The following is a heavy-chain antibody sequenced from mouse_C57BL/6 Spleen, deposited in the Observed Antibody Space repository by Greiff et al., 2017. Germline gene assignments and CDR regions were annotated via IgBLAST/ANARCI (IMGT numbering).Heavy chain of an antibody. CDR1: GYTFTDYN. Sequence: EVQLQQSGPELVKPGASVKMSCKASGYTFTDYNMHWVKQSHGKSLEWIGYINPNNGGTSYNQKFKGKATLTVNKSSSTAYMELRSLTSEDSAVYYCARCPLLRGECFEYWGQGTTLTVSS. CDR2: INPNNGGT. V-gene: IGHV1-22*01. J-gene: IGHJ2*01. CDR3: ARCPLLRGECFEY. D-gene: IGHD1-2*01.